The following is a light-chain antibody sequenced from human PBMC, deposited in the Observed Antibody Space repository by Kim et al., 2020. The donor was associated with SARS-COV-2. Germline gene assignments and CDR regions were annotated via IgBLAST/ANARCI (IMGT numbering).Light chain of an antibody. CDR3: QAWGSAVV. CDR1: KLGDKY. V-gene: IGLV3-1*01. J-gene: IGLJ2*01. Sequence: SVSPGKTASITCYGDKLGDKYTFWYQQRPGLSPVLVIYQDSKRPSGIPERFSASSSGNTATLTISGTQAMDEADYYCQAWGSAVVFGGGTQLTVL. CDR2: QDS.